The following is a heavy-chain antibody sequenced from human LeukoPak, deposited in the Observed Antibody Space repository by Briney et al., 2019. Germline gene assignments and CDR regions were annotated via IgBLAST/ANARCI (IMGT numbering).Heavy chain of an antibody. CDR1: GGSISSSSYY. Sequence: SETLSLTCTVSGGSISSSSYYWGWIRQPPGKGLEWIGSIYYSGSTYYNPSLKSRVTISVDTSKNQFSLKLSSVTAADTAVYYCARTTLRFLEWLSVGDYYFDYWGQGTLVTVSS. CDR2: IYYSGST. J-gene: IGHJ4*02. CDR3: ARTTLRFLEWLSVGDYYFDY. D-gene: IGHD3-3*01. V-gene: IGHV4-39*07.